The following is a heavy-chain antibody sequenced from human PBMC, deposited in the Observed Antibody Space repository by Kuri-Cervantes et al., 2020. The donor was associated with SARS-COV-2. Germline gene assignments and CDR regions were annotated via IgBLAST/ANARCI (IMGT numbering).Heavy chain of an antibody. CDR2: IKSKTDGGTT. D-gene: IGHD3-22*01. V-gene: IGHV3-15*01. CDR3: TTDPSPPYYYDSSGYSGY. J-gene: IGHJ4*02. CDR1: GFTFSNAW. Sequence: GESLKISCAASGFTFSNAWMSWVRQAPGKGLEWVGRIKSKTDGGTTDYAAPVKGRFTISRGDSKNTLYLQMNSLKTEDTAVYYCTTDPSPPYYYDSSGYSGYWGQGTLVTVSS.